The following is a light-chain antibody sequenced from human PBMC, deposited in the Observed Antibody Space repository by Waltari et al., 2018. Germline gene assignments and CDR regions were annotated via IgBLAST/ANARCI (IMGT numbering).Light chain of an antibody. Sequence: EIVLTQSPGTLSLSPGERATPSCRASQTFSNNYLAWYQQKPGQAPSLLVHGISLRAAGIPDRFSGIGSGTDFTLIISCLEPEDCGVYYCQQYTSSPWTFGQGTKVEI. CDR1: QTFSNNY. CDR3: QQYTSSPWT. J-gene: IGKJ1*01. CDR2: GIS. V-gene: IGKV3-20*01.